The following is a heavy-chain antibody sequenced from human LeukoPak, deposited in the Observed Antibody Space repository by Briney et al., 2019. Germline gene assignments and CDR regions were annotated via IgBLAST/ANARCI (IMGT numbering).Heavy chain of an antibody. CDR3: ARAPGDYYDSSGYYPFSPHFDY. CDR1: GGSISSGGYS. Sequence: SETLSLTCAVSGGSISSGGYSWSWIRQPPGKGLEWIGYIYHSGSTYYNPSLKSRVTISVDRSKNQFSLKLSSVTAADTAVYYCARAPGDYYDSSGYYPFSPHFDYWGQGTLVTVSS. J-gene: IGHJ4*02. CDR2: IYHSGST. D-gene: IGHD3-22*01. V-gene: IGHV4-30-2*01.